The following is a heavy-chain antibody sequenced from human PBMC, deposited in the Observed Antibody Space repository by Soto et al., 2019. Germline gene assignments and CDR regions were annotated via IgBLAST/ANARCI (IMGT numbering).Heavy chain of an antibody. J-gene: IGHJ5*02. CDR2: LYFNGGT. Sequence: QVQLQESGPGLVKPSQTLSLTFNVSVGPINSPDYYWTWVRQSPGKGQEWIGYLYFNGGTQYNPSLRTPISISLDTSKKNFSLNMRSVTGADTAVYYCARGISKYSSWYEPHTWFDAWGQGALVNVSS. V-gene: IGHV4-30-4*01. CDR3: ARGISKYSSWYEPHTWFDA. D-gene: IGHD6-13*01. CDR1: VGPINSPDYY.